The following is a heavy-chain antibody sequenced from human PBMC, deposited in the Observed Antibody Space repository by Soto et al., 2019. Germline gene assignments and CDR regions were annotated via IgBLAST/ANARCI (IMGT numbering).Heavy chain of an antibody. V-gene: IGHV4-31*03. D-gene: IGHD1-1*01. CDR3: ASGHDAYKVRY. Sequence: QVQLQESGPGLVKPSQTLSLTCTVSGGSISSGGTGSYWTWLRQLPGKGLEWIGYIYYTGNTYDNPSLKSRPTIPIDTSGRQFSLKLPSVTAADTVVYFCASGHDAYKVRYWGQGTLVTVSS. CDR1: GGSISSGGTGSY. J-gene: IGHJ4*02. CDR2: IYYTGNT.